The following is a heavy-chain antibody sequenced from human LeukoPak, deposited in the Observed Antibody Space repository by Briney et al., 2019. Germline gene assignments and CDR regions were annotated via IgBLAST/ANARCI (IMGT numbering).Heavy chain of an antibody. CDR3: ARGPSDYGVTREDY. Sequence: PSETLSLTCTVSGGSISSSSYYWGWIRQPPGKGLEWIGEINHSGSTNYNPSLKSRVTISVDTSKNQFSLKLSSVTAADTAVYYCARGPSDYGVTREDYWGQGTLVTVSS. CDR1: GGSISSSSYY. J-gene: IGHJ4*02. CDR2: INHSGST. V-gene: IGHV4-39*07. D-gene: IGHD4-17*01.